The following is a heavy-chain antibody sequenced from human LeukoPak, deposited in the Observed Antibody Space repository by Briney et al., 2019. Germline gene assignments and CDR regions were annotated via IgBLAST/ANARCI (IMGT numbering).Heavy chain of an antibody. J-gene: IGHJ4*02. CDR3: ARNSGWFRFDY. V-gene: IGHV3-21*04. D-gene: IGHD6-19*01. CDR1: GFTFSTYG. Sequence: GGSLRLSCAASGFTFSTYGMNWVRQAPGKGLEWVSSVSGATGNSYYVDSVKGRFTISRDNAKNSLYLQMNSLRAEDTAVYYCARNSGWFRFDYWGQGTLVTVSS. CDR2: VSGATGNS.